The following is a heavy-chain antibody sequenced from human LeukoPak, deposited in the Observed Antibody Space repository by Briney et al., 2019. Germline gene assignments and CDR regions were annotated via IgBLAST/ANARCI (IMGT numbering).Heavy chain of an antibody. Sequence: GGSLRLSCAASGFTFSSYAMSWVRQAPGKGLEWVSAISGSGGSTYYADSVKGRFTISRDNSKNTLYLQMNSLRAEDTAVYYCAKDMGRGKQQLVPLCDYWGQGTLVTVSS. D-gene: IGHD6-13*01. CDR3: AKDMGRGKQQLVPLCDY. CDR1: GFTFSSYA. J-gene: IGHJ4*02. V-gene: IGHV3-23*01. CDR2: ISGSGGST.